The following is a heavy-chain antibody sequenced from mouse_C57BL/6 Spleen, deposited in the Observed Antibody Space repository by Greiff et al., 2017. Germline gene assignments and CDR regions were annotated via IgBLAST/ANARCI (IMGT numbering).Heavy chain of an antibody. D-gene: IGHD2-4*01. J-gene: IGHJ2*01. CDR3: ARLPLYYDYDED. CDR1: GYTFTSYW. V-gene: IGHV1-59*01. CDR2: IDPSDSYT. Sequence: QVQLQQPGAELVRPGTSVKLSCKASGYTFTSYWMHWVKQRPGQGLEWIGVIDPSDSYTNYNQKFKGKATLTVDTSSSTAYMQLSSLTSEDSAVYYCARLPLYYDYDEDWGQGTTLTVSS.